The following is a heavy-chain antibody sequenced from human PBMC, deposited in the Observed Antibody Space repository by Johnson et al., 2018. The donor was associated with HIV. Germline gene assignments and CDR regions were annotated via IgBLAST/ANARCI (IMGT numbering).Heavy chain of an antibody. CDR1: GFTFSSYA. V-gene: IGHV3-66*01. D-gene: IGHD1-26*01. J-gene: IGHJ3*02. CDR3: ARGGGSYDAGDAFDT. CDR2: IYSGGST. Sequence: VQLVESGGGVVQPGRSLRLSCAASGFTFSSYAMHWVRQAPGKGLEWVSVIYSGGSTYYADSVKGRFTISRDNSKNTLYLQMNSLRAEDTAVYYCARGGGSYDAGDAFDTWGQGTMVTVSS.